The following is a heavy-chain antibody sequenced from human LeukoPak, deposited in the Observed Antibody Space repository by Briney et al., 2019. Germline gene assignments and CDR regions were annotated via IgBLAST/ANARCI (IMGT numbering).Heavy chain of an antibody. V-gene: IGHV1-69*01. CDR1: GGTFSSYA. J-gene: IGHJ3*02. D-gene: IGHD3-22*01. CDR3: ARDLRAGTMIAHAFDI. CDR2: IIPIFGTA. Sequence: SVKVSCKASGGTFSSYAISWVRPAPGQGLEWMGGIIPIFGTANYAQKFQGRVTITADESTSTAYMELSSLRSEDTAVYYCARDLRAGTMIAHAFDIWGQGTMVTVSS.